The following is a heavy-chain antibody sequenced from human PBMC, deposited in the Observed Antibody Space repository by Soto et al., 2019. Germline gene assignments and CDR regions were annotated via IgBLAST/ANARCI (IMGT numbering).Heavy chain of an antibody. CDR3: ARDRYCSGGSCSSSFDY. J-gene: IGHJ4*02. D-gene: IGHD2-15*01. CDR2: IWYDGSNK. Sequence: QVQLVESGGGVVQPGRSLRLSCAASGFTFSSYGMHWVRQAPGKGLEWVAVIWYDGSNKYYADSVKGRFAISRDNSKNTLYLQMSSLRAEDTAVYYCARDRYCSGGSCSSSFDYWGQGTLVTVSS. V-gene: IGHV3-33*01. CDR1: GFTFSSYG.